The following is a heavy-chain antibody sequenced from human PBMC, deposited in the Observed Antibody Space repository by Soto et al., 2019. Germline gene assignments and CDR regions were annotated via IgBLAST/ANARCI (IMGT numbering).Heavy chain of an antibody. J-gene: IGHJ5*02. D-gene: IGHD7-27*01. CDR3: ARDISPNWGRLSPPGRNWFDP. V-gene: IGHV1-18*01. CDR2: ISAYNGNT. Sequence: GASVKVSCKASGYTFTSYGISWVRQAPGQGLEWMGWISAYNGNTNYAQKLQGRVTMTTDTSTSTAYMELRSLRSDDTAVYYCARDISPNWGRLSPPGRNWFDPWGQGTLVTVSS. CDR1: GYTFTSYG.